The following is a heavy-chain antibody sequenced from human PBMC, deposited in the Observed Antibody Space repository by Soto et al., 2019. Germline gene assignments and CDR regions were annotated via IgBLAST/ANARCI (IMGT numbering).Heavy chain of an antibody. CDR1: GGSFSGYY. D-gene: IGHD3-10*01. Sequence: PSETLSLTSAVYGGSFSGYYWSWIRQPPGKGLEWIGEINHSGSTNYNPSLKSRVTISVDTSKNQFSLKLSSVTAADTAVYYCARGGARYYGSGSYYDYWGQGTLVTVSS. J-gene: IGHJ4*02. CDR2: INHSGST. CDR3: ARGGARYYGSGSYYDY. V-gene: IGHV4-34*01.